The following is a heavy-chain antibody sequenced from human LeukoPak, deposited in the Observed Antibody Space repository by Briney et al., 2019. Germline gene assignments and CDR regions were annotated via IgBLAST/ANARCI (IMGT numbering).Heavy chain of an antibody. D-gene: IGHD2-15*01. CDR3: ARGGAYCSGGSCRADDY. CDR1: GFTFSSYA. V-gene: IGHV3-30-3*01. Sequence: GGSLRLSCAASGFTFSSYAMHWVRQAPGKGLEWMAVISYDGSNKYYADSVKGRFTISRDNSKNTLYLQMNSLRADDTAVHYCARGGAYCSGGSCRADDYWGQGTLVTVSS. J-gene: IGHJ4*02. CDR2: ISYDGSNK.